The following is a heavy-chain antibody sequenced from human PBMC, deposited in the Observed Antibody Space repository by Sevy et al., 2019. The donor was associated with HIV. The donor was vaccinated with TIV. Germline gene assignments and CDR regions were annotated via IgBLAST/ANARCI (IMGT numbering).Heavy chain of an antibody. Sequence: GESLKISCTASGFTFRNAWMTWVRQVPGKGLEWVGRIRNDPDGGTTDYAAPVRGRFTISRDDSKNTLYLKMNSLETEDTAVYYCSTDIVVQSGYSYDFSTFNPDLPHNSGADVWGQGTTVTVSS. CDR1: GFTFRNAW. J-gene: IGHJ6*02. D-gene: IGHD5-12*01. CDR2: IRNDPDGGTT. CDR3: STDIVVQSGYSYDFSTFNPDLPHNSGADV. V-gene: IGHV3-15*01.